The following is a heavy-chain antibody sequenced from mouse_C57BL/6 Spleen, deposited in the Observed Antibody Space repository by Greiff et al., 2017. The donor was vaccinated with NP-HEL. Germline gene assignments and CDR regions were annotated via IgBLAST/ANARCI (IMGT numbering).Heavy chain of an antibody. CDR3: ARDWGVYPAWFAY. D-gene: IGHD2-1*01. J-gene: IGHJ3*01. Sequence: ESGPGLVKPSQSLSLTCSVTGYSITSGYYWNWIRQFPGNKLEWMGYISYDGSNNYNPSLKNPISITRDTSKNQFFLKLNSVTTEDTATYYCARDWGVYPAWFAYWGQGTLVTVSA. V-gene: IGHV3-6*01. CDR1: GYSITSGYY. CDR2: ISYDGSN.